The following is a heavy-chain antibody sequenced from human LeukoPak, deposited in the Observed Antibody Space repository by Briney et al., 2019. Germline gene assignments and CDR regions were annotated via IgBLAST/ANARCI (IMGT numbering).Heavy chain of an antibody. CDR3: ATPEKQWHIFDY. Sequence: GRSLRLSCAASGGTFSSYAMNWVRQAPGKGLEGVAVILFDGSNKYYADSMKGRFTISRDNSKNTLYLQMNSLRAEDTAVYYCATPEKQWHIFDYWGQGTLVTVSS. D-gene: IGHD6-19*01. CDR1: GGTFSSYA. V-gene: IGHV3-30*04. CDR2: ILFDGSNK. J-gene: IGHJ4*02.